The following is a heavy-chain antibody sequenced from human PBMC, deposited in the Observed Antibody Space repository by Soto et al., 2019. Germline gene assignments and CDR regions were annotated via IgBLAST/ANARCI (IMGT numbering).Heavy chain of an antibody. J-gene: IGHJ4*02. CDR1: GFTFSSYA. CDR2: ISGRGGST. CDR3: ARRLSYSSGWYYFDY. D-gene: IGHD6-19*01. V-gene: IGHV3-23*01. Sequence: GGSLRLSCAASGFTFSSYAMSWVRQAPGKGLEWVAAISGRGGSTYYAASVKGRFTSSRDNSKNTLYLQMNSLRAEDTAVYYCARRLSYSSGWYYFDYWGQGTLVTVSS.